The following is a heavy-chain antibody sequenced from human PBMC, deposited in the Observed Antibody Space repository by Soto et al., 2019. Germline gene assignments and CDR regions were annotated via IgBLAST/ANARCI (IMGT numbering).Heavy chain of an antibody. CDR1: GFSLTTSGVG. CDR3: AHRVLRTVFGLVTTTAIYFDF. D-gene: IGHD3-3*01. Sequence: QITLNESGPTQVKPRQTLTLTCTFSGFSLTTSGVGVGWIRQSPGKAPEWLALIYWDDDKRYSPSLKSSLTITKDTSNNQVVLTMADLDPADTATYYCAHRVLRTVFGLVTTTAIYFDFWGQGTPVAVSS. CDR2: IYWDDDK. V-gene: IGHV2-5*02. J-gene: IGHJ4*02.